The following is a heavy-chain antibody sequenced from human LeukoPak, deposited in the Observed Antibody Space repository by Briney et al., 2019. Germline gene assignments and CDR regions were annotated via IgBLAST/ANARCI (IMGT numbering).Heavy chain of an antibody. CDR2: INPNSGGT. D-gene: IGHD3-22*01. V-gene: IGHV1-2*02. CDR1: GYTFTNYD. CDR3: ARGSKYYYDSSGYPRGGWFDP. Sequence: ASVKVSCKASGYTFTNYDINWVRQATGQGLEWMGWINPNSGGTNYAQKFQGRVTMTRDTSISTAYMELSRLRSDDTAVYYCARGSKYYYDSSGYPRGGWFDPWGQGTLVTVSS. J-gene: IGHJ5*02.